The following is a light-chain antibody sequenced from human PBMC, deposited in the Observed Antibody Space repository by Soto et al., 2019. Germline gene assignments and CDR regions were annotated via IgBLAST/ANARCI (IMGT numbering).Light chain of an antibody. V-gene: IGKV3-20*01. Sequence: EIVLTQSPGTLSLSPGEGATLSCRASQSVGGTFLAWYQQKGGQAPRLLIHGASNRATGIPDRFSGSGSGTDFTLTISRLEPEDFAVYYCHQYNNWPPWTFGQGTKVDIK. CDR1: QSVGGTF. J-gene: IGKJ1*01. CDR3: HQYNNWPPWT. CDR2: GAS.